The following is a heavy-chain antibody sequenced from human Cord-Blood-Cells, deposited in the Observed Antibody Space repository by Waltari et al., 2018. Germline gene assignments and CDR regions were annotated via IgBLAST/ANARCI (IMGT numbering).Heavy chain of an antibody. D-gene: IGHD3-16*01. V-gene: IGHV4-39*01. Sequence: QLQLQESGPGLVKPSETLSLTCTVSGGSISSSSYYWGRIGQPPGKGLEWIGSIYYSGSTYYNPSLKSRVTISIDTSKNQFSLKLSSVTAADTAVYYCARHGPTRPASWGDYWGQGTLVTVSS. J-gene: IGHJ4*02. CDR2: IYYSGST. CDR3: ARHGPTRPASWGDY. CDR1: GGSISSSSYY.